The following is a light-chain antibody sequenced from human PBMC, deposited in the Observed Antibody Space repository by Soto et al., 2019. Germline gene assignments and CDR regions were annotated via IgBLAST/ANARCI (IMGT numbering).Light chain of an antibody. J-gene: IGLJ1*01. V-gene: IGLV2-14*01. CDR1: SSDVGGYNY. CDR3: SSYTSSSTSV. Sequence: QSVLTQPASVSGSPGQSITISCTGTSSDVGGYNYVSWYQQHPGKAPKLMIYDVSNRPSGVSNRFSGSKSGNTVSLTISGLQAEDEADYYCSSYTSSSTSVFGTGTKVTVL. CDR2: DVS.